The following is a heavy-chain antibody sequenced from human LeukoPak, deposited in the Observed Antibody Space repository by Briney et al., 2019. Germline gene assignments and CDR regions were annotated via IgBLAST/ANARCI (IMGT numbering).Heavy chain of an antibody. Sequence: GGSLRLSCAASGFTFSSYWMPWVRQAPGKGLVWVSRINSDGSSTSYADSVKGRFTISRDNAKNTLYLQMNSLRAEDTAVYYCARDLGGGDIVVVPAVRDVWGQGTTVTVSS. CDR2: INSDGSST. J-gene: IGHJ6*02. CDR3: ARDLGGGDIVVVPAVRDV. V-gene: IGHV3-74*01. CDR1: GFTFSSYW. D-gene: IGHD2-2*01.